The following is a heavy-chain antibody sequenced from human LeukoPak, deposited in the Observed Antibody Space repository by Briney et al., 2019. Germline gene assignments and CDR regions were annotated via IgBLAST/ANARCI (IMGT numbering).Heavy chain of an antibody. CDR3: ARVKVIAAAVFYWFDP. D-gene: IGHD6-13*01. CDR2: IIPIFGTA. CDR1: GGTFSSYA. V-gene: IGHV1-69*05. J-gene: IGHJ5*02. Sequence: SVKVSCKASGGTFSSYAISWVRQAPGQGLEWMGGIIPIFGTANYAQKFQGRVTITTDESTSKAYMELSSLRSEDTAVYYCARVKVIAAAVFYWFDPWGQGTLVTVSS.